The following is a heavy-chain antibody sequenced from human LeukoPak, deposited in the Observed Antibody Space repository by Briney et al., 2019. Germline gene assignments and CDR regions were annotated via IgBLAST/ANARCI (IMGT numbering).Heavy chain of an antibody. D-gene: IGHD2-2*01. CDR1: GGSISSSSYY. J-gene: IGHJ3*02. Sequence: AETLSLTCTVSGGSISSSSYYWGWILQPPGKGLEWIGSIYYSGSTYYNPSLKSRVTISVDTSKNQFSLKLSSVTAADTAVYYCARHYGIVVVPAANDAFDIWGQGTMVTVSS. CDR3: ARHYGIVVVPAANDAFDI. V-gene: IGHV4-39*01. CDR2: IYYSGST.